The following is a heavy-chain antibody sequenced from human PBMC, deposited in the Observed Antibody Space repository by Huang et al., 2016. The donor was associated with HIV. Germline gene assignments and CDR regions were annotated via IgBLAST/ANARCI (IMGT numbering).Heavy chain of an antibody. V-gene: IGHV3-48*01. CDR3: VRDSSSGLQLRY. D-gene: IGHD3-22*01. CDR2: ISKTSGAT. J-gene: IGHJ4*02. Sequence: EVQLVESGGGLAQPGGSLRLSCVASGYTFSTYRMNWVRQAPGKGLGWVSYISKTSGATSYAESGKGRFTVSRDNVKNSLYLQMNRLRVEDTAMYYCVRDSSSGLQLRYWGQGALVIVS. CDR1: GYTFSTYR.